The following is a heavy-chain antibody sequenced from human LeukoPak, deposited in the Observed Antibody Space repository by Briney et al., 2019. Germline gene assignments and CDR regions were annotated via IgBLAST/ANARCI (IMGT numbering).Heavy chain of an antibody. V-gene: IGHV4-39*07. CDR3: ARDFGSSSWGWFDP. CDR1: NGSINSNSNY. Sequence: SETLSLTCTLSNGSINSNSNYWGWVRQPPGKGLEWIGSIYYTGKTYYNASLKSRISISLETSKNQFSLMLNSVTAADTAMYYCARDFGSSSWGWFDPWGQGTMVIVSS. CDR2: IYYTGKT. D-gene: IGHD6-6*01. J-gene: IGHJ5*02.